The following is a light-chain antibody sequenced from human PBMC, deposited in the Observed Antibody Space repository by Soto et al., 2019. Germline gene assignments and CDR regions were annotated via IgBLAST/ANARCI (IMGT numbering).Light chain of an antibody. CDR3: QEYGTSRT. CDR2: GAS. Sequence: EIVLTQSPGTLSLSPGGRATLSCRASQSVSSTSLAWYQQRPGQAPSLLIYGASSRATGVPDRFSGTGSGTDFTLTISRLEPEDFAVYYCQEYGTSRTLGQGTRVEIK. CDR1: QSVSSTS. J-gene: IGKJ1*01. V-gene: IGKV3-20*01.